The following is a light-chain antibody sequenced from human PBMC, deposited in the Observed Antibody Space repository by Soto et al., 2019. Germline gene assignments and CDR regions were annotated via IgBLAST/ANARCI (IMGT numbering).Light chain of an antibody. CDR1: QSVSSSY. J-gene: IGKJ1*01. Sequence: EIVLTQSPGTLSLSPGERASLSCRASQSVSSSYLAWYQQIPGQAPRLLINDASRRATGIPDRFSGSGSGTDFTLTISRLEHEDFEVYYCQQYGSSPPTLGQGTKVDIK. CDR3: QQYGSSPPT. V-gene: IGKV3-20*01. CDR2: DAS.